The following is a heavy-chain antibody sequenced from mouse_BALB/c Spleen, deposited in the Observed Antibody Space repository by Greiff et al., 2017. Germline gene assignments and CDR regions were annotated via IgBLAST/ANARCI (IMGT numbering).Heavy chain of an antibody. CDR2: ISYDGSN. J-gene: IGHJ1*01. Sequence: VQLQQSGPGLVKPSQSLSLTCSVTGYSITSGYYWNWIRQFPGNKLEWMGYISYDGSNNYNPSLKNRISITRDTSKNQFFLKLNSVTTEDTATYYCARDHRLYYYGSSLYWYFDVWGAGTTVTVSS. CDR3: ARDHRLYYYGSSLYWYFDV. D-gene: IGHD1-1*01. CDR1: GYSITSGYY. V-gene: IGHV3-6*02.